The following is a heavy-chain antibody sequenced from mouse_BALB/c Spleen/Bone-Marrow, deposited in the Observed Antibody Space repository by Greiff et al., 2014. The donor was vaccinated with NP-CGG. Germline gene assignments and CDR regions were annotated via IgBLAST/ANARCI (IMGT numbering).Heavy chain of an antibody. CDR1: GYTFTSYW. V-gene: IGHV1S22*01. CDR3: TREDRDWYFDV. CDR2: NYPGSGST. Sequence: LQQSGSELVRPGASVKLSCKASGYTFTSYWMHWVKQRPGQGLEWIGNNYPGSGSTNYDEKFKSKATLTVDTSSSTAYMQLSSLTSEDSAVYFCTREDRDWYFDVWGAGTTVTVFS. J-gene: IGHJ1*01.